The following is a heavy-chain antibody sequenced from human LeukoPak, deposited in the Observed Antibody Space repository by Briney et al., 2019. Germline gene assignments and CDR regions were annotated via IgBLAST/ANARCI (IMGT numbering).Heavy chain of an antibody. Sequence: ASVKVSCKASGYSFSTFGITWVRQAPGQGLEWMGWISPYDDSTAYGQKFEGRVTMTRDTSTNTAYMELRSLTSDDTALYYCAKVDPPIAVGAPGDAFDLWGQGTMVIVSS. D-gene: IGHD6-19*01. CDR2: ISPYDDST. V-gene: IGHV1-18*01. CDR3: AKVDPPIAVGAPGDAFDL. CDR1: GYSFSTFG. J-gene: IGHJ3*01.